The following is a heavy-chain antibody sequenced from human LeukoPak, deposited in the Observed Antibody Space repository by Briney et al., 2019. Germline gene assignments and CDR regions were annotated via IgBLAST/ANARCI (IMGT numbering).Heavy chain of an antibody. V-gene: IGHV1-69*13. Sequence: SVKVSCKASGGTFSSYAISWVRQAPGQGLEWMGGIIPIFGTANYAQKFQGRVTITADESTSTAYMGLSSLRSEDTAVYYCAREPGIAAVFDYWGQGTLVTVSS. CDR3: AREPGIAAVFDY. CDR2: IIPIFGTA. D-gene: IGHD6-13*01. CDR1: GGTFSSYA. J-gene: IGHJ4*02.